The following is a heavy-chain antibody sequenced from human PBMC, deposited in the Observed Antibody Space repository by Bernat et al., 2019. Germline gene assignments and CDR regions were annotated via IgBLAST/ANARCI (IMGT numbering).Heavy chain of an antibody. CDR2: ISGSGDST. D-gene: IGHD3-16*01. V-gene: IGHV3-23*01. CDR1: GFTFSSYA. J-gene: IGHJ6*03. Sequence: EVQLLESGGGLVQPGGSLRLSCAASGFTFSSYAMSWVRQAPGKGLEWVSAISGSGDSTYFADSVKGRYTMSRDNAKHTEYLQMSSLRAEDTAVYYCAKYACRSGSCTYDDYYYMDVWGKGTTVTV. CDR3: AKYACRSGSCTYDDYYYMDV.